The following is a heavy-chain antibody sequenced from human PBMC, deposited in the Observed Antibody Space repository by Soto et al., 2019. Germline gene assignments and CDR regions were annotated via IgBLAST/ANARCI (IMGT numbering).Heavy chain of an antibody. CDR1: GGSISSYY. V-gene: IGHV4-59*01. D-gene: IGHD4-17*01. CDR3: ARGVDDYGDYVWGGDWYFDL. Sequence: QVQLQESGPGLVKPSETLSLTCTVSGGSISSYYWSWIRQPPGKGLEWIGYIYYSGSTNYNPSLKRRVTLSVDTSKNQFALKLSSVTAADTAVYYCARGVDDYGDYVWGGDWYFDLWGRGTLVTVSS. CDR2: IYYSGST. J-gene: IGHJ2*01.